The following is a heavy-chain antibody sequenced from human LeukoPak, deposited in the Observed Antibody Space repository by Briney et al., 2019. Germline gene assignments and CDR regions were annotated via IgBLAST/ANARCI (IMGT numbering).Heavy chain of an antibody. J-gene: IGHJ4*02. CDR1: GGSIRSSYYY. V-gene: IGHV4-39*07. Sequence: PSETLSLTCTVSGGSIRSSYYYWGWIRQPPGKGLEWIGSIYDSGSTNYNPSLKSRVTISVDTSKNQFSLKLSSVTAADTAVYYCARGRSYGGLFDYWGQGTLVTVSS. CDR3: ARGRSYGGLFDY. D-gene: IGHD5-18*01. CDR2: IYDSGST.